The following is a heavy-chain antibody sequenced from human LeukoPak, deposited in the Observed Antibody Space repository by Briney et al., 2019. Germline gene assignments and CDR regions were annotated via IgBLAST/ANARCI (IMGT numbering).Heavy chain of an antibody. D-gene: IGHD3-16*02. Sequence: ASVKVSCKASGYTFTSYYINWVRQATGQGLAWMGWMNPNSGNTGYAQKFQGRVTMTRNTSISTAYMELSSLRSEDTAVYYCARALKRAKGRYYFDYWGQGTLVTVSS. CDR1: GYTFTSYY. V-gene: IGHV1-8*01. J-gene: IGHJ4*02. CDR2: MNPNSGNT. CDR3: ARALKRAKGRYYFDY.